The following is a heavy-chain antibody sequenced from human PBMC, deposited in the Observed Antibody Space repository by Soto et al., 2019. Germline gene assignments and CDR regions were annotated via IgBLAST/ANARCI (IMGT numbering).Heavy chain of an antibody. J-gene: IGHJ6*02. CDR1: GYTFTSYG. CDR2: ISVNNGNT. Sequence: QVQLVQSGAEVKKPGASVKVSCKTSGYTFTSYGISWVRQAPGQGLEWMGWISVNNGNTDYAQNLQGRVTMTTDTSTNTVYMELRSLRSDDTAVYYCARDRSTSDVWVQGTTVTVSS. V-gene: IGHV1-18*01. CDR3: ARDRSTSDV. D-gene: IGHD2-2*01.